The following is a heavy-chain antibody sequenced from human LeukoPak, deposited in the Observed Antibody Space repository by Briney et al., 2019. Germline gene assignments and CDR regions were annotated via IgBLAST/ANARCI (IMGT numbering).Heavy chain of an antibody. CDR2: IDWDDDK. D-gene: IGHD6-19*01. J-gene: IGHJ4*02. CDR1: GFSLSTSGMR. Sequence: SGPALVKPTQTLTLTCTFSGFSLSTSGMRVSWIRQPPGKALEWLARIDWDDDKFYSTSLKTRLTISKYTSKNQVVLTMTNMDPVDTATYYCARFYSSGWDYFDYWGQGTLVTVSS. CDR3: ARFYSSGWDYFDY. V-gene: IGHV2-70*04.